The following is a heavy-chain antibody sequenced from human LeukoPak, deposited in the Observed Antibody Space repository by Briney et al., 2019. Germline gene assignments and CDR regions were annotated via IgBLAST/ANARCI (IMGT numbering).Heavy chain of an antibody. CDR3: VRGRGWLDS. V-gene: IGHV3-7*03. Sequence: GGSLRLSCLGSGFTFSVYWMTWVRQAPGKGLEWVANINQDGSEKEYVESVKGRFIISRDNAKNSLRLQMNSLRGEDTAVYYCVRGRGWLDSWGQGTLVTVSS. CDR2: INQDGSEK. CDR1: GFTFSVYW. D-gene: IGHD3-10*01. J-gene: IGHJ5*01.